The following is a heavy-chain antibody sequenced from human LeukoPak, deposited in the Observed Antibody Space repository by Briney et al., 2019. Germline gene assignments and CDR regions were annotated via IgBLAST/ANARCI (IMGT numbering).Heavy chain of an antibody. Sequence: SQTLSLTCAVSGGSISSGGYSWSWIRQPPGKGLEWIGYIYHSGSTYYNPSPKSRVTISVDRSKNQFSLKLSSVTAADTAVYYCARQEMATIYNWFDPWGQGTLVTVSS. J-gene: IGHJ5*02. CDR1: GGSISSGGYS. CDR3: ARQEMATIYNWFDP. D-gene: IGHD5-24*01. CDR2: IYHSGST. V-gene: IGHV4-30-2*01.